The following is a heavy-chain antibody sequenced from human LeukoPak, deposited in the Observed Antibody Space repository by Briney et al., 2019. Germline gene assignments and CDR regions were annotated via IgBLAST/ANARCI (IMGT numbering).Heavy chain of an antibody. J-gene: IGHJ4*02. Sequence: GGSLRLSCAASGFTFSSYSMDWVRQAPGKGLEWVSSISSSSSYIYYADSVKGRFTISRDNAKNSLYLQMNSLRAEDTAVYYCARRGREAAAGYFDYWGQGTLVTVSS. CDR2: ISSSSSYI. D-gene: IGHD6-13*01. CDR3: ARRGREAAAGYFDY. CDR1: GFTFSSYS. V-gene: IGHV3-21*01.